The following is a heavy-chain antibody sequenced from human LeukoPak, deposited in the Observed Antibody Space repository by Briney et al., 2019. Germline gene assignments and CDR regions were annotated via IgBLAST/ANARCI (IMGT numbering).Heavy chain of an antibody. CDR3: ARGPSRYYYGSYRYYYYYMDV. D-gene: IGHD3-10*01. CDR1: GGSFSGYY. Sequence: SETLSLTCAVYGGSFSGYYWSWIRQPPGKGLEWIGEVNHSGSTNYNPSLKSRVTISVDTSKNQFSLKLSSVTAADTAVYYCARGPSRYYYGSYRYYYYYMDVWGKGTTVTVSS. J-gene: IGHJ6*03. V-gene: IGHV4-34*01. CDR2: VNHSGST.